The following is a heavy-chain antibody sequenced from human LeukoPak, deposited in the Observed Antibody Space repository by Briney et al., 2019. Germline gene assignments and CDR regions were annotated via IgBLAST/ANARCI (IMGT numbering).Heavy chain of an antibody. V-gene: IGHV4-59*01. D-gene: IGHD5-12*01. CDR2: IYYSGST. Sequence: SGALSLTCAVYGGSFSGYYWSWIRQPPGKGLEWIGYIYYSGSTNYNPSLKSRVTISVDTSKNQFSLKLSSVTAADTAVYYCARASNGYETPDDYWGQGTLVTVSS. CDR1: GGSFSGYY. J-gene: IGHJ4*02. CDR3: ARASNGYETPDDY.